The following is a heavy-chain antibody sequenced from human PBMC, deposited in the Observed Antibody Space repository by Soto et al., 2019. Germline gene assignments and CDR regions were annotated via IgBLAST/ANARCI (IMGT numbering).Heavy chain of an antibody. J-gene: IGHJ2*01. CDR3: VFYCNSYVQELHDF. Sequence: GASVKLSCKDSVGSIASYAISWVRPAPGQGHGWMGGIIPIFGTANYAQKFQGRVTITADESTSTAYMELSSLRSEDTAVYYFVFYCNSYVQELHDFWGR. V-gene: IGHV1-69*13. CDR2: IIPIFGTA. CDR1: VGSIASYA. D-gene: IGHD3-10*01.